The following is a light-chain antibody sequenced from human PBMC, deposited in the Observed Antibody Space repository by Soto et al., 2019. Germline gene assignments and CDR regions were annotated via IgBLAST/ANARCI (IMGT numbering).Light chain of an antibody. J-gene: IGKJ1*01. CDR2: KAS. Sequence: DIQMTQSPSTLSASVGDSVTITCRASQNIDTWLAWYQQKPGKAPVLLIYKASTLQSGVPSRFSGSGSGAEFTLTISSLQPDDFATYYCQQYHISWTFGQGTKVDIK. CDR1: QNIDTW. CDR3: QQYHISWT. V-gene: IGKV1-5*03.